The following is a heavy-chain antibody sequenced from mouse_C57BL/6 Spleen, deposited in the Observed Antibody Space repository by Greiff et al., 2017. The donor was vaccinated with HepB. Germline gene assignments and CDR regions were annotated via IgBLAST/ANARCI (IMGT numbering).Heavy chain of an antibody. CDR2: INPSNGGT. Sequence: QVQLQQPGTELVKPGASVKLSCKASGYTFTSYWMHWVKQRPGQGLEWIGNINPSNGGTNYNEKFKSKATLTVDKASSTAYMQLSSLTSEDSAVYYCAHYDYDVTWFAYWGQGTLVTVSA. D-gene: IGHD2-4*01. CDR3: AHYDYDVTWFAY. V-gene: IGHV1-53*01. J-gene: IGHJ3*01. CDR1: GYTFTSYW.